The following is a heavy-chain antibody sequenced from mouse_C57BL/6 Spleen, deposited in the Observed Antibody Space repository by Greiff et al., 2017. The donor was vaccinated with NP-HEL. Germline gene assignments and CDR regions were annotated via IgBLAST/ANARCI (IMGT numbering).Heavy chain of an antibody. CDR2: INPNNGGT. CDR3: ARWGYDGWYFDV. CDR1: GYTFTDYY. Sequence: VQLQQSGPELVKPGASVKISCKASGYTFTDYYMNWVKQSHGKSLEWIGDINPNNGGTSYNQKFKGKATLTVDKSSSTAYMELRSLTSEDSAVYYCARWGYDGWYFDVWGTGTTVTVSS. V-gene: IGHV1-26*01. D-gene: IGHD2-2*01. J-gene: IGHJ1*03.